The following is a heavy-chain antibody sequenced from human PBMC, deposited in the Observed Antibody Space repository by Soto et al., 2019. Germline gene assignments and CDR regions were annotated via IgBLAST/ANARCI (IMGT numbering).Heavy chain of an antibody. CDR1: GFVSSGYW. Sequence: EVQLVESGGGLVQPGGSLRLSRAASGFVSSGYWMYWVRQAPGKGLEWVANINPDGSAKHYVDSVKGRFTISRDNAKNSLYLQMDSLKLDDTALYYCASRVYWGQGALVTVSS. V-gene: IGHV3-7*05. CDR2: INPDGSAK. J-gene: IGHJ4*02. CDR3: ASRVY.